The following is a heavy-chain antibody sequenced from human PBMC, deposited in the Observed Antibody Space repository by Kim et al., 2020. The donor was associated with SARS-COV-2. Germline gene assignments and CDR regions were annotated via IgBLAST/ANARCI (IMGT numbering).Heavy chain of an antibody. CDR1: GFTFSSYG. CDR2: IWYDGSNK. V-gene: IGHV3-33*01. Sequence: GGSLRLSCAASGFTFSSYGMHWVRQAPGKGLEWVAVIWYDGSNKYYADSVKGRFTISRDNSKNTLYLQMNSLRAEDTAVYYCARQFGDYVGVYDYWGQGTLVTVSS. D-gene: IGHD4-17*01. CDR3: ARQFGDYVGVYDY. J-gene: IGHJ4*02.